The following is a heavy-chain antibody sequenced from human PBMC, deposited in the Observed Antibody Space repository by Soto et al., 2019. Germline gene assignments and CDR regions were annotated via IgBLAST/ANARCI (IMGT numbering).Heavy chain of an antibody. Sequence: WGFLRLPCAPSASGFRTFVMSWFRQAPDKGLEWISAISGNGGRTYFAGSVKGRFTISRDNFKNILYLQKDSLRAEDTAVYFCAKPGYDDASGYYYYLDSWGQGTKVSVSS. CDR1: ASGFRTFV. CDR3: AKPGYDDASGYYYYLDS. V-gene: IGHV3-23*01. J-gene: IGHJ4*02. CDR2: ISGNGGRT. D-gene: IGHD3-22*01.